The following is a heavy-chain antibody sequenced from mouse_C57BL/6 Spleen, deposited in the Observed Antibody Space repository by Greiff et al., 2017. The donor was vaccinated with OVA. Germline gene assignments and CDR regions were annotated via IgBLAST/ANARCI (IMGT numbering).Heavy chain of an antibody. D-gene: IGHD2-1*01. CDR3: ARRGYGNFPMDY. CDR1: GFTFSSYG. V-gene: IGHV5-6*01. Sequence: EVQLVESGGDLVKPGGSLKLSCAASGFTFSSYGMSWVRQTPDKRLEWVATISSGGSYTYYPDSVKGRFTISRDNAKNTLYLQMSSLKSEDTAMYYCARRGYGNFPMDYWGQGTSVTVSS. J-gene: IGHJ4*01. CDR2: ISSGGSYT.